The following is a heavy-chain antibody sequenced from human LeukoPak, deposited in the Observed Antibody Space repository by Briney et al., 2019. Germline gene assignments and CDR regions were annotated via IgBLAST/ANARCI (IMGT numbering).Heavy chain of an antibody. CDR3: ARDRDRVLDY. J-gene: IGHJ4*02. Sequence: ASVKVSCKSSGGTGISYAISWVGQAAGQGLEWMGGIIPIFGTANYAQKFQSGVTITADESTSTAYMELSSLRSEDTAVYYCARDRDRVLDYWGQGTLVTVSS. V-gene: IGHV1-69*13. CDR2: IIPIFGTA. D-gene: IGHD3-10*01. CDR1: GGTGISYA.